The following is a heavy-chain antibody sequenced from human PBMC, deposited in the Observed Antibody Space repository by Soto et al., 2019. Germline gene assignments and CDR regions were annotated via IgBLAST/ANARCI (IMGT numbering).Heavy chain of an antibody. CDR1: GFTVSISY. Sequence: EVHLVESGGALVQPGGSLTLSCAASGFTVSISYMTWVRHVPGKGLEWVSIIYSDGHTYYTDSVKGRFTISRDNSKNTWYLQMSSLRADDTAVYYCAKSKDCPCTTWFDCWGQGTLVTVSS. CDR3: AKSKDCPCTTWFDC. V-gene: IGHV3-66*01. J-gene: IGHJ4*02. CDR2: IYSDGHT. D-gene: IGHD2-2*01.